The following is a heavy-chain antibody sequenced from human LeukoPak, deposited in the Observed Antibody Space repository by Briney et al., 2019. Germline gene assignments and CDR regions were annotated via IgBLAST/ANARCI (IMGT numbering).Heavy chain of an antibody. CDR3: TRSRYCTTDGCNDFDI. D-gene: IGHD2-8*01. J-gene: IGHJ4*02. CDR2: MNPNSGNT. V-gene: IGHV1-8*02. Sequence: ASVNVSCKASGYTFTSYGISWVRQAPGQGLEWMGWMNPNSGNTDSAQKFQGRVTMTRDTSISTAYMELSSLRSEDTAVYYCTRSRYCTTDGCNDFDIWGQGTLVTVSS. CDR1: GYTFTSYG.